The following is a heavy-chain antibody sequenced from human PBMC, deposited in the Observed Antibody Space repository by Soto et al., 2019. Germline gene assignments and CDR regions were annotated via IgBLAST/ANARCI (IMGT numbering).Heavy chain of an antibody. CDR1: GYTFTGYY. V-gene: IGHV1-2*04. D-gene: IGHD6-13*01. Sequence: ASVKVSCKASGYTFTGYYMHWVRQAPGQGLEWMGWINPNSGGTNYAQKLQGWVTMTRDTSISTAYMELSRLRSDDTAVYYCARDAYGYSSSWYYFDYWGQGTLVTVSS. CDR3: ARDAYGYSSSWYYFDY. CDR2: INPNSGGT. J-gene: IGHJ4*02.